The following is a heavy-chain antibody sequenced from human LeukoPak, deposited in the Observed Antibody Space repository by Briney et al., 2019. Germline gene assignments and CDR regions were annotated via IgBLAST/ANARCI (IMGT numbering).Heavy chain of an antibody. CDR2: INPNSGGT. Sequence: ASVKVSCKASGYTFTGYYMHWVRQAPGQGLEWMGWINPNSGGTNYAQKFQGRVTMTRDTSISTAYMELSRLRSDDAAVYYCARDHYCSSTSCLLYYYYYGMDVWGQGTTVTVSS. CDR3: ARDHYCSSTSCLLYYYYYGMDV. V-gene: IGHV1-2*02. D-gene: IGHD2-2*01. CDR1: GYTFTGYY. J-gene: IGHJ6*02.